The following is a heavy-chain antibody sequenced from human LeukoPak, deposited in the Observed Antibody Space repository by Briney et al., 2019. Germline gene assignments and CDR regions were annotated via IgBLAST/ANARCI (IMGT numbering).Heavy chain of an antibody. Sequence: PGGSLRLSCAASGFTFSSYAMSWVRQAPGKGLEWVSAISGSGGSTYYADSVKGRFTISRDNSKNTLYPQMNSLRAEDTAVYYCAKGRGCTNGVCYMDYWGQGTLVTVSS. J-gene: IGHJ4*02. D-gene: IGHD2-8*01. V-gene: IGHV3-23*01. CDR3: AKGRGCTNGVCYMDY. CDR1: GFTFSSYA. CDR2: ISGSGGST.